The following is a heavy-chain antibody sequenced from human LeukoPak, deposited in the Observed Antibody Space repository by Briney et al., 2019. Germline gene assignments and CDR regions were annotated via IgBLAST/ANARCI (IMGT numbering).Heavy chain of an antibody. CDR2: IYTSGST. J-gene: IGHJ6*04. D-gene: IGHD3-3*01. Sequence: PSETLSLTCTVSGGSISSGSYYWSWIRQPAGKGLEWIGRIYTSGSTNYNPSLKSRVTISVDTSKNQFSLKLSSVTAADTAVYYCAREGARYYDFWSGYFLDVWGKGTTVTVSS. CDR1: GGSISSGSYY. V-gene: IGHV4-61*02. CDR3: AREGARYYDFWSGYFLDV.